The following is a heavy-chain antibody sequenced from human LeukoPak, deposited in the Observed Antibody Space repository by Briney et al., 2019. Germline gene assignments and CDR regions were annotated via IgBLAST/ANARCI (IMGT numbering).Heavy chain of an antibody. CDR2: IYSGGST. J-gene: IGHJ3*01. CDR3: ARPAYTAAYDL. V-gene: IGHV3-66*04. D-gene: IGHD3-16*01. CDR1: GFTVSSNY. Sequence: SGGSLRLSCAASGFTVSSNYMSWVRQAPGKGLEWVSVIYSGGSTYYADSVKGRFTISRDNSKNTLYLQMNSLRAEDTAVYYCARPAYTAAYDLWGQGTLVTVSS.